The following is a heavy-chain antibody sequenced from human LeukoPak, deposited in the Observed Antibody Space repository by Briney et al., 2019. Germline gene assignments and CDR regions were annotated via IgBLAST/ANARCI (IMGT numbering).Heavy chain of an antibody. D-gene: IGHD4-11*01. J-gene: IGHJ5*02. Sequence: KASETLSLTCTVSGGSISSHYWSWIRQAPGKGLEWIGYLFYGGGTTYNSSLKSRVTISVDSSKNQFSLKVRSVTAADTAVYYCARGTTTAAFNWFDPWGQGIPVTVSS. CDR1: GGSISSHY. CDR2: LFYGGGT. CDR3: ARGTTTAAFNWFDP. V-gene: IGHV4-59*11.